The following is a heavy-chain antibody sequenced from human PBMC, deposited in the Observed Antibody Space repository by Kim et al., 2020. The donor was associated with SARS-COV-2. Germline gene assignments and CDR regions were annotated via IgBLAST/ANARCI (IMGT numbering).Heavy chain of an antibody. Sequence: STSYADSVKGRFTISRDNARNTLYLQMNRLGAEDTAVYYCAREANYGMDVWGQGTTVTVSS. CDR2: ST. J-gene: IGHJ6*02. V-gene: IGHV3-74*01. CDR3: AREANYGMDV.